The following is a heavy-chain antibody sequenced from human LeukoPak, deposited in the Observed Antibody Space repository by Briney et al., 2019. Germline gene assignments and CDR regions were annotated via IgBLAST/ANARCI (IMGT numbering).Heavy chain of an antibody. CDR2: ISGSGGST. CDR3: AKTRTYGDCANRYIDY. CDR1: GFTFSSYA. D-gene: IGHD4-17*01. J-gene: IGHJ4*02. V-gene: IGHV3-23*01. Sequence: GGSLRLSCAASGFTFSSYAMSWVRQAPGKGLEWVSAISGSGGSTYYADSVKGRFTISRDNSKNTLYLQMNSLRAEDTAVYYCAKTRTYGDCANRYIDYWGQGTLVTVSS.